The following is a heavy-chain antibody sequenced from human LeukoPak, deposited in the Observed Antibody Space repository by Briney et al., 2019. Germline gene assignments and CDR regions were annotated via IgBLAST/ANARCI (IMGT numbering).Heavy chain of an antibody. D-gene: IGHD6-13*01. CDR3: AKSSGYTSNWYNFQH. CDR2: ISGSGANT. CDR1: GFTFSSSG. Sequence: GGSLRLSCAASGFTFSSSGMNWVRQAPGQGLEWVSAISGSGANTYSADSVKGRFTISRDNSKNALYLQMNSLRAEDTAIYYCAKSSGYTSNWYNFQHWGQGTLVTVSS. V-gene: IGHV3-23*01. J-gene: IGHJ1*01.